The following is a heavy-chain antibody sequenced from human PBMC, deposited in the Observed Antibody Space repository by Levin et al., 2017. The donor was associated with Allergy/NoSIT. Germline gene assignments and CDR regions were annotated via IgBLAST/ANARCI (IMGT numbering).Heavy chain of an antibody. J-gene: IGHJ4*02. CDR1: GFTFGHYN. CDR3: SRDSNSSGFYYDFDY. D-gene: IGHD3-22*01. V-gene: IGHV3-48*01. CDR2: ISYHGSTT. Sequence: HPGGSLRLSCAASGFTFGHYNMNWVRQAPGKGLEWVAYISYHGSTTFYLDSVKGRFTISRDNALNSVYLQMDSLRREDTAVYYCSRDSNSSGFYYDFDYWGRGIQVTVSA.